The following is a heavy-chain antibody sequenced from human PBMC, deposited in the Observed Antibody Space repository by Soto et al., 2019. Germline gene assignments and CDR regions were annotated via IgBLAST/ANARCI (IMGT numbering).Heavy chain of an antibody. Sequence: ALLKVSCKASGGTFSSYTISWVRQAPGQGLEWMGRIIPILGIANYAQKFQGRVTITADKSTSTAYMELSSLRSEDTAVYYCAVPAAHDAFDIWGQGTMVNVSS. V-gene: IGHV1-69*02. D-gene: IGHD2-2*01. CDR1: GGTFSSYT. CDR2: IIPILGIA. J-gene: IGHJ3*02. CDR3: AVPAAHDAFDI.